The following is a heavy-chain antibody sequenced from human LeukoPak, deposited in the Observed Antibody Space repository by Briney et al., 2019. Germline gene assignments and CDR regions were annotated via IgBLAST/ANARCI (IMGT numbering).Heavy chain of an antibody. CDR3: ARVRLSVWDIDY. J-gene: IGHJ4*02. D-gene: IGHD1-26*01. CDR1: GGSISSYY. Sequence: SQTLSLTCTVSGGSISSYYWSWIRQPPGKGLEWIGEINHSGSTNYNPSLKSRVTISVDTSKNQFSLKLSSVTAADTAVYYCARVRLSVWDIDYWGQGTLVTVSS. CDR2: INHSGST. V-gene: IGHV4-34*01.